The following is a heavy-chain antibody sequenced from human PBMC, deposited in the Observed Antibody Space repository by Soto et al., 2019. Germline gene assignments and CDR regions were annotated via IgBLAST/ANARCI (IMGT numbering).Heavy chain of an antibody. V-gene: IGHV3-7*01. Sequence: GGSLRLSCAASGFTFSSYWMSWVRQAPGKGLEWVANIKQDGSEKYYVDSVKGRFTISRDNAKNSLYLQMNSLRAEDTAVYYCARDVPLMNTDYDFWSGYYLGYGMDVWGQGTTVTVSS. J-gene: IGHJ6*02. CDR2: IKQDGSEK. D-gene: IGHD3-3*01. CDR1: GFTFSSYW. CDR3: ARDVPLMNTDYDFWSGYYLGYGMDV.